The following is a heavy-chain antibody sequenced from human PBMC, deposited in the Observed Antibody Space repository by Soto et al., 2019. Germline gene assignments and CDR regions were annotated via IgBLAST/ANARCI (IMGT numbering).Heavy chain of an antibody. CDR3: AREYGGKSDY. D-gene: IGHD2-15*01. CDR1: GGSISSYY. V-gene: IGHV4-59*01. Sequence: NPSETLSLTCTVSGGSISSYYWSWIRQPPGKGLEWIGYIYYSGSTNYNPSLKSRVTISVDTSKNQFSLKLSSVTAADTAVYYCAREYGGKSDYWGHGTLVTVSS. J-gene: IGHJ4*01. CDR2: IYYSGST.